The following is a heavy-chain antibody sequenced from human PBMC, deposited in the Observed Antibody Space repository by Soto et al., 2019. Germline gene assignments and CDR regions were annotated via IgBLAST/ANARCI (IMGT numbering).Heavy chain of an antibody. J-gene: IGHJ4*02. D-gene: IGHD4-17*01. V-gene: IGHV1-18*01. Sequence: QVQLVQSGAEVKKPGASVKVSCNASGYTFTSYGISWVRQAPGQGLEWMGWISTYKGDTPYAQKLQGRVTFTTDTSTSTAYMELRSLRSDDTAVYYCARANGDYYFDYWGQGTLVTVST. CDR2: ISTYKGDT. CDR3: ARANGDYYFDY. CDR1: GYTFTSYG.